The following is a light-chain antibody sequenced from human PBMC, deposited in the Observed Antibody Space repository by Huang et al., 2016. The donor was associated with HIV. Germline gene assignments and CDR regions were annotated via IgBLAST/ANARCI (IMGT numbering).Light chain of an antibody. J-gene: IGKJ1*01. Sequence: EIVLTQSPGTLSLSLGERATLSCRASQSVSSSYLAWYQHKPGQAPRLLIYGASTRATGIPDRFSGSGSGTDFTLTISRLEPEDFAVYYCQQYGGSPRTFGQGTKVEIK. CDR2: GAS. V-gene: IGKV3-20*01. CDR3: QQYGGSPRT. CDR1: QSVSSSY.